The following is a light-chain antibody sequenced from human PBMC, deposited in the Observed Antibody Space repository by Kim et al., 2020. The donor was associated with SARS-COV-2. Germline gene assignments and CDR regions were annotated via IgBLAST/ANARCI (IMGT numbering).Light chain of an antibody. J-gene: IGLJ2*01. V-gene: IGLV3-9*01. Sequence: VALGQTARITCGGNTIGNKNVHGYQQKPGQAPILVIYRDTNRPSGIPERFSGSNSGNTATLTISRAQAGDESDYYCQVWDSSIGVFGGGTQLTVL. CDR2: RDT. CDR3: QVWDSSIGV. CDR1: TIGNKN.